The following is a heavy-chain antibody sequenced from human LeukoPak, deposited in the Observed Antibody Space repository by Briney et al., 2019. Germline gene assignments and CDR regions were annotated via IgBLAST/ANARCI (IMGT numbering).Heavy chain of an antibody. CDR2: IYSGGST. J-gene: IGHJ4*02. D-gene: IGHD3-22*01. Sequence: GGSLRLSCAASGFTFSSYSMNWARQAPGKGLEWVSVIYSGGSTYYADSVKGRFTISRDNSKNTLYLQMNSLRAEDTAVYYCARGPTAAYYYDSSGYFDYWGQGTLVTVSS. CDR3: ARGPTAAYYYDSSGYFDY. V-gene: IGHV3-66*01. CDR1: GFTFSSYS.